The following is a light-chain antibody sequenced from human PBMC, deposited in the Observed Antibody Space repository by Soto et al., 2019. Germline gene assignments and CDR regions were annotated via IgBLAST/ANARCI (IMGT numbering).Light chain of an antibody. Sequence: QSVLTQPASVSGSPGQSITISCTGSSSDVGRYKYVSWYQHRPGEAPKLVIYEVSNRPSGVSNRFSGSKSGNTASLTISGLQAEDEADYHCSSFVSGSTLDVFGTGTQLTVL. CDR2: EVS. V-gene: IGLV2-14*01. CDR1: SSDVGRYKY. CDR3: SSFVSGSTLDV. J-gene: IGLJ7*01.